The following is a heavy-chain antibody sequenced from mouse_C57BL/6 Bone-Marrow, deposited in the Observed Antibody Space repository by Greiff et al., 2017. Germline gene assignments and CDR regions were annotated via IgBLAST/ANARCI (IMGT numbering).Heavy chain of an antibody. D-gene: IGHD1-1*01. CDR2: IDPSDSYT. CDR1: GYTFTSYW. V-gene: IGHV1-69*01. J-gene: IGHJ2*01. CDR3: ARRHYGSSYRGFFDY. Sequence: VKLQQPGAELVMPGASVKLSCKASGYTFTSYWMHWVKQRPGQGLEWIGEIDPSDSYTNYNQKFKGKSTLTVDKSSSTAYMQLSSLTSEDSAVYYCARRHYGSSYRGFFDYWGQGTTLTVSS.